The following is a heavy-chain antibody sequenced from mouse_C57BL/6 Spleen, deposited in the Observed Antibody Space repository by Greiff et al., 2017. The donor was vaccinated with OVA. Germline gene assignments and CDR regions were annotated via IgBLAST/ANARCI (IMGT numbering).Heavy chain of an antibody. V-gene: IGHV5-9-1*02. CDR2: ISSGGDYI. D-gene: IGHD1-1*01. CDR1: GFTFSSYA. J-gene: IGHJ2*01. Sequence: EVKLVESGEGLVKPGGSLKLSCAASGFTFSSYALSWVRQTPEKRLEWVAYISSGGDYIYYADTVKGRFTISRDNARNTLYLQMSSLKSEDTAMYYGTREKGSSYAYFDYWGQCTTLTVSS. CDR3: TREKGSSYAYFDY.